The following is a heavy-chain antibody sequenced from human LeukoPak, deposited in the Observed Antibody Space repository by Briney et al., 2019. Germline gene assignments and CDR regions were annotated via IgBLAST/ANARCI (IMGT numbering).Heavy chain of an antibody. CDR3: GRDNSGLPDY. Sequence: GGSLRLSCAASGFTFNTYEMSWVRQAPGKGLEWVSYISSSGSITYYADSLKGRFTISRDNAKNSLYLQMNSLRAEDTAVYYCGRDNSGLPDYWGQGTLVTVSS. V-gene: IGHV3-48*03. CDR1: GFTFNTYE. CDR2: ISSSGSIT. J-gene: IGHJ4*02. D-gene: IGHD3-10*01.